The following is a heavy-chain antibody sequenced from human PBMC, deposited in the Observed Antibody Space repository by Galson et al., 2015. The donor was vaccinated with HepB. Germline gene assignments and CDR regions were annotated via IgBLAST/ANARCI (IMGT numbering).Heavy chain of an antibody. CDR3: ARNLWGSGVNAFDI. Sequence: SLRLSCAASGFTLCTYGMHWVRQAPGKGLEWVAVIWPDGNEKYYADSVKGRFTISRDKSKNTQYLQMNSLRAEDTAVYYCARNLWGSGVNAFDIWGQGTMVTVSS. CDR1: GFTLCTYG. V-gene: IGHV3-33*01. J-gene: IGHJ3*02. D-gene: IGHD2-21*01. CDR2: IWPDGNEK.